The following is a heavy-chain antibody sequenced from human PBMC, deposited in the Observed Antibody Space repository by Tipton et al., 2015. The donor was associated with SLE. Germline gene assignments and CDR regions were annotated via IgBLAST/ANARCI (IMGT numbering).Heavy chain of an antibody. CDR3: ARDLGSSGSFDY. Sequence: TLSLTCAVSGYSISSGYYWGWIRQPPGKGLEWIGYIYYSGSTNYNPSLKSRVTISVDTSKNQFSLKLSSVTAADTAVYYCARDLGSSGSFDYWGQGTLATASS. D-gene: IGHD6-13*01. CDR1: GYSISSGYY. V-gene: IGHV4-61*01. J-gene: IGHJ4*02. CDR2: IYYSGST.